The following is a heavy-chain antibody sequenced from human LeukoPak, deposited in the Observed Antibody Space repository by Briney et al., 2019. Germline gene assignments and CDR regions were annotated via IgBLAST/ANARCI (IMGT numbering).Heavy chain of an antibody. CDR2: INPNSGGT. CDR3: ARDHEAGYYDSSGYPPHFDY. D-gene: IGHD3-22*01. CDR1: GYTFTGYY. Sequence: ASVKVSCKASGYTFTGYYMHWVRQAPGQGLEWMGRINPNSGGTNYAQKFQGRVTMTRDTSISTAYMELSRLRSDDTAVYYCARDHEAGYYDSSGYPPHFDYWGQGTLVTVSS. V-gene: IGHV1-2*06. J-gene: IGHJ4*02.